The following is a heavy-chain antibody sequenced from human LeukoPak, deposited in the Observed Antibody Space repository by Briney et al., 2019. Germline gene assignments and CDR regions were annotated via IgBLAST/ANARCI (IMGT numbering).Heavy chain of an antibody. J-gene: IGHJ6*03. D-gene: IGHD1-14*01. CDR1: GFTFSSYA. V-gene: IGHV3-23*01. Sequence: GESLKISCAASGFTFSSYAMSWVRQAPGKGLEWVSAISGSGGSTYYADSVKGRFTISRDNSKNTLYLQMNSLRAEDTAVYYCAKDPNPYYYYYYMDVWGKETTVTVSS. CDR3: AKDPNPYYYYYYMDV. CDR2: ISGSGGST.